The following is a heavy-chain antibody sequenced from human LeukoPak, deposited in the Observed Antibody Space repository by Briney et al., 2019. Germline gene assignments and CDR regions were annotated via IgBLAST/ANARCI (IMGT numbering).Heavy chain of an antibody. CDR3: ATSESQTRFDV. CDR1: GYPFTTHW. Sequence: GESLKISCKGSGYPFTTHWIAWVRQMPGKGLEWMGIIFPGDSDTTYSPSFEGQVTISADKSINTAYLQWSSLKASDTAMYYCATSESQTRFDVWGQGTLVTVSS. J-gene: IGHJ4*02. D-gene: IGHD1/OR15-1a*01. CDR2: IFPGDSDT. V-gene: IGHV5-51*01.